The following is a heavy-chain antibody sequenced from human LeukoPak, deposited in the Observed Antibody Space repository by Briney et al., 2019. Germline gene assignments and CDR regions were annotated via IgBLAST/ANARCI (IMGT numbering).Heavy chain of an antibody. CDR1: GITFGNNW. Sequence: GGSLRLSCAASGITFGNNWMHWVRQGPGKGLVWISRINSVVGGAIYADSVKGRFTVSRDNAKNTLYLQMNSLRAEDTAVYYCARDVPHNWFDTWGQGTLVTVSS. J-gene: IGHJ5*02. CDR3: ARDVPHNWFDT. CDR2: INSVVGGA. V-gene: IGHV3-74*01.